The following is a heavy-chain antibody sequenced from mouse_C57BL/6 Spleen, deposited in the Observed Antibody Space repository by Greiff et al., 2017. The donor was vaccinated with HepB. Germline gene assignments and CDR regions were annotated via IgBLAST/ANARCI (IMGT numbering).Heavy chain of an antibody. CDR1: GFTFSSYA. D-gene: IGHD2-5*01. J-gene: IGHJ4*01. Sequence: DVMLVESGGGLVKPGGSLKLSCAASGFTFSSYAMSWVRQTPEKRLEWVATISDGGSYTYYPDNVKGRFTISRDNAKNNLYLQMSHLKSEDTAMYYCARGSNYPYYYAMDYWGQGTSVTVSS. V-gene: IGHV5-4*03. CDR2: ISDGGSYT. CDR3: ARGSNYPYYYAMDY.